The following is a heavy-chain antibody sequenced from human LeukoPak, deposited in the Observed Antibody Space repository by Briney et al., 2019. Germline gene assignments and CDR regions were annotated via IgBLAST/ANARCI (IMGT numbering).Heavy chain of an antibody. D-gene: IGHD3-10*01. J-gene: IGHJ4*02. CDR1: GFTFSSYG. CDR2: ISYDGSNK. V-gene: IGHV3-30*18. Sequence: GGSLGLSCAASGFTFSSYGMHWVRQAPGKGLEWVAVISYDGSNKYYADSVKGRFTISRDNSKNTLYLQMNSLRAEDTAVYYCAKGYYGSGSYYNKPTESFDYWGQGTLVTVSS. CDR3: AKGYYGSGSYYNKPTESFDY.